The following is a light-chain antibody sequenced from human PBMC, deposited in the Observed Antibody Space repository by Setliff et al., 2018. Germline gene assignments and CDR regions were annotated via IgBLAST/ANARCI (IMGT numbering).Light chain of an antibody. CDR2: EVS. CDR3: SSYGGDNNFV. Sequence: QSVLTQPPSASGSPGQSVTISCTGTNSDVGGYSYVSWYQQRPGKAPKLLIYEVSKRPSGVPDRFSGSKSGNTAPLTVSGLQAEDEADYYCSSYGGDNNFVFGTGTKVTVL. V-gene: IGLV2-8*01. J-gene: IGLJ1*01. CDR1: NSDVGGYSY.